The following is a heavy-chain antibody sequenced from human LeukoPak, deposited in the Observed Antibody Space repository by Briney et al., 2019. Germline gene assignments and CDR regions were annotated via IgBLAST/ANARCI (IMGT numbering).Heavy chain of an antibody. CDR1: GGSISSSSYY. CDR3: ASQYSFDAFDI. J-gene: IGHJ3*02. V-gene: IGHV4-39*07. Sequence: SETLSLTCTVSGGSISSSSYYWGWIRQPPGKGLEWIGSIYYSGSSYYNPSLKSRVTISVDTSRNQFSLKLSSVTAADTAVYHCASQYSFDAFDIWGQGTRVTVSS. CDR2: IYYSGSS. D-gene: IGHD1-26*01.